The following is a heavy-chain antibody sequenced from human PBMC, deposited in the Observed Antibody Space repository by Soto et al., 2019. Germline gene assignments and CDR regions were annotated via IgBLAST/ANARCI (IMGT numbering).Heavy chain of an antibody. J-gene: IGHJ4*02. CDR3: AVPARSSGWYGGHYFDY. V-gene: IGHV3-23*01. CDR1: GFTFSSYA. CDR2: ISGSGGST. Sequence: GGSLRLSCAASGFTFSSYAMSWVRQAPGKGLEWVSAISGSGGSTYYADSVKGRFTISRGNSKNTLYLQMNSLRAEDTAVYYCAVPARSSGWYGGHYFDYWGQGTLVTVSS. D-gene: IGHD6-19*01.